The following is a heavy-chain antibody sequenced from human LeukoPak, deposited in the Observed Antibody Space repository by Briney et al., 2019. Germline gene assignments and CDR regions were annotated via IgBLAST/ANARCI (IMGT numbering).Heavy chain of an antibody. J-gene: IGHJ4*02. CDR2: INHSGST. CDR1: GGSFSGYY. Sequence: ESSETLSLTRAVYGGSFSGYYWSWIRQPPGKGLEWIGEINHSGSTNYNPSLKSRVTISVDTSKNQFSLKLSSVTAADTAVYYCARGDDYVWGSYRNGPPLLSRKVLFDYWGQGTLVTVSS. V-gene: IGHV4-34*01. D-gene: IGHD3-16*02. CDR3: ARGDDYVWGSYRNGPPLLSRKVLFDY.